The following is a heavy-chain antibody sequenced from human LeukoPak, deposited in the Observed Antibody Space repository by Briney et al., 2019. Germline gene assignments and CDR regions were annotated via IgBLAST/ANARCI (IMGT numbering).Heavy chain of an antibody. J-gene: IGHJ6*02. D-gene: IGHD3-3*01. Sequence: SETLSLTCAVYGGSFSGYYWSWIRQPPGKGLEWIGEINHSGSTNYNPSLKSRVTISVDTSKNQFSLKLSSVTAADTTVYYCARGASIWSGYMDVWGQGTTVTVSS. CDR2: INHSGST. CDR3: ARGASIWSGYMDV. V-gene: IGHV4-34*01. CDR1: GGSFSGYY.